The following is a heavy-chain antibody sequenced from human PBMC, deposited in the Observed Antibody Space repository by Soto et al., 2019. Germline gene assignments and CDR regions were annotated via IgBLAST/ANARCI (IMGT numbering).Heavy chain of an antibody. CDR3: ARGRQWLDD. D-gene: IGHD6-19*01. CDR1: GGSISGYY. J-gene: IGHJ4*02. CDR2: VDYSGST. Sequence: QVQLQESGPGLVKPSETLSLTCTVSGGSISGYYWSWIRQPPGKGLEWIGYVDYSGSTNYNPSLKGRVTISVDTSKNQFSLELNSVPAADPAVYYCARGRQWLDDWGQGTLVTVSS. V-gene: IGHV4-59*01.